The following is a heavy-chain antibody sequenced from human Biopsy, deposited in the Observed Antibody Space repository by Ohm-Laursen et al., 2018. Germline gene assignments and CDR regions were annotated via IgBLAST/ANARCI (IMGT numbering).Heavy chain of an antibody. J-gene: IGHJ4*02. CDR2: IIPMFGTA. CDR3: ARGPHSGSHSCFDY. D-gene: IGHD1-26*01. V-gene: IGHV1-69*01. Sequence: SSVKVSCKAPGGTFSNYVVNWVRQAPGQGLEWMGGIIPMFGTANYAQMFQGRVTISADESTSTSYMELSSLTTEDTAIYYCARGPHSGSHSCFDYWGRGTLVTVSS. CDR1: GGTFSNYV.